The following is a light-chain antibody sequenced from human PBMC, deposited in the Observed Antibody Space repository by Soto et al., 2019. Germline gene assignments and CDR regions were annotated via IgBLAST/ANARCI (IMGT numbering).Light chain of an antibody. CDR1: SGHTSRA. V-gene: IGLV4-69*01. J-gene: IGLJ3*02. CDR3: LVWGTGIRV. Sequence: QLVLTQSPSASASLGASVRLTCTLSSGHTSRAIAWHQQQPDKGPRFLMKVDSDGSYSKGDGIPDRFSGSSSGAERYLTISSLQSDDEADYYCLVWGTGIRVFGGGTKLTVL. CDR2: VDSDGSY.